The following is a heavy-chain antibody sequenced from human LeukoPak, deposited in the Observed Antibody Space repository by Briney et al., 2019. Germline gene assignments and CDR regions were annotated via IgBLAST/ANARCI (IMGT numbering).Heavy chain of an antibody. D-gene: IGHD1-26*01. CDR2: FYSGGST. CDR1: GVTVSSNY. V-gene: IGHV3-53*01. Sequence: PGGSLRLSCAASGVTVSSNYMNWVRQAPGKGLEWVSVFYSGGSTYYADSVKGRFTISRDNSKNTLYLQMNSLRAEDTAVYYCAREKLGYWYFDLWGRGTLVTVSS. CDR3: AREKLGYWYFDL. J-gene: IGHJ2*01.